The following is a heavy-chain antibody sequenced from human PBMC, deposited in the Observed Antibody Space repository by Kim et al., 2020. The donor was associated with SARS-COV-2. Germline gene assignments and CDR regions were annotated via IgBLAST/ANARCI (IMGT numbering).Heavy chain of an antibody. Sequence: SETLSLTCTVSGGSISSYYWSWIRQPPGKGLEWIGYIYYSGSTNYNPSLKSRVTISVDTSKNQFSLKLSSVTAADTAVYYCARDKRDGYNRGDAFDIWGQGTMVTVSS. D-gene: IGHD5-12*01. CDR1: GGSISSYY. J-gene: IGHJ3*02. CDR3: ARDKRDGYNRGDAFDI. V-gene: IGHV4-59*01. CDR2: IYYSGST.